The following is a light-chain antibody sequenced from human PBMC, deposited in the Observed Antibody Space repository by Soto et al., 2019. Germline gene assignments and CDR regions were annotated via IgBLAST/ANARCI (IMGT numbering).Light chain of an antibody. CDR3: QQLNSYPLT. Sequence: IPLTQSPSSLSASVGDRVTITCRASQGISSYLAWYQQKPGKAPKLLIYAASTLQSGVPSRFSGSGSGTDFTLTISSLQPEDFAIYYCQQLNSYPLTFGGGTKVDIK. V-gene: IGKV1-9*01. CDR2: AAS. CDR1: QGISSY. J-gene: IGKJ4*01.